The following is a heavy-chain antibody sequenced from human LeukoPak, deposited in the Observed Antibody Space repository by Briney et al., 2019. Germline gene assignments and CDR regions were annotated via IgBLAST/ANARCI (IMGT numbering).Heavy chain of an antibody. CDR1: GYSFTTYW. D-gene: IGHD3-16*02. J-gene: IGHJ4*02. CDR3: ARVIHLGELSLYDY. CDR2: IDPSDSYT. V-gene: IGHV5-10-1*01. Sequence: GESLKISCKGSGYSFTTYWITWVRQMPGKGLEWMGKIDPSDSYTNYSPSFQGHVTISADKSISTAYLQWSSLKASDTAMYYCARVIHLGELSLYDYWGQGTLVTVSS.